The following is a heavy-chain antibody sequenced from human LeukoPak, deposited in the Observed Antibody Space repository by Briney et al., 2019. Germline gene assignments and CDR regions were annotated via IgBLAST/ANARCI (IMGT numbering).Heavy chain of an antibody. CDR3: ARVSLAGADYYYYMDV. D-gene: IGHD1-26*01. CDR2: IDSSGGYM. CDR1: GFTFNTYS. Sequence: GGSLRLSCEASGFTFNTYSMNWARQAPGKGLEWVSSIDSSGGYMFYADSVKGRFIISRDNAKNSLYLQMNSLRAEDTAVYYCARVSLAGADYYYYMDVWGKGTTVTVSS. J-gene: IGHJ6*03. V-gene: IGHV3-21*01.